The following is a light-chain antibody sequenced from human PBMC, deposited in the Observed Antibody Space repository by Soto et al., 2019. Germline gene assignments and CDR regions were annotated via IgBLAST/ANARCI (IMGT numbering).Light chain of an antibody. Sequence: EIVLTQSPGTLSLSPGERATLSCRASQSVSSSYLAWYQQKPGQAPRLLIYESSNRATGIAARFSGSGSGTDFTLTISCLQSEDFATYYCQQYYSYPRTFGQGTKVDIK. CDR3: QQYYSYPRT. CDR2: ESS. J-gene: IGKJ1*01. V-gene: IGKV3-20*01. CDR1: QSVSSSY.